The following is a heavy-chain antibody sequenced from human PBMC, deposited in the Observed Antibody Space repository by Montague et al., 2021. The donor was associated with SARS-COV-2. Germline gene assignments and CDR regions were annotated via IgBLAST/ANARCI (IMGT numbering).Heavy chain of an antibody. V-gene: IGHV4-34*01. CDR3: ARGRRILLWFGELLSGGDYYGMDV. CDR1: GGSFSGYY. J-gene: IGHJ6*02. CDR2: INHSGST. Sequence: SETLSLTCAVYGGSFSGYYWSWIRQPPGKGLEWIGEINHSGSTNYNPSLKSRVTISVDTSKNQFSLELSSVTAADTAVCYCARGRRILLWFGELLSGGDYYGMDVWGQGTTVTVSS. D-gene: IGHD3-10*01.